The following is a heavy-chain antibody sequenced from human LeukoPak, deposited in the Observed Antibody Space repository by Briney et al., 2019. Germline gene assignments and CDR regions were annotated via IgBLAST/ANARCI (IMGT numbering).Heavy chain of an antibody. V-gene: IGHV3-23*01. Sequence: GGSLRLSCAASGFTFSSYAMSWVRQAPGKGLEWVSAISGSGGSTYYADSVKGRFTISRDNSKNTLYLQMNSLRAKDTAVYYCAKVRGGIAAAGVDYWGQGTLVTVSS. CDR3: AKVRGGIAAAGVDY. CDR1: GFTFSSYA. CDR2: ISGSGGST. D-gene: IGHD6-13*01. J-gene: IGHJ4*02.